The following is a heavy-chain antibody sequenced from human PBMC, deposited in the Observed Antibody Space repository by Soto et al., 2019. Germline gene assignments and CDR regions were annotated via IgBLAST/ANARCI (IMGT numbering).Heavy chain of an antibody. Sequence: GESLKISCKGSGYSFTSYWISWVRQMPGKGLEWMGRIDPSDSYTNYSPSFQGHVIISADKSISTAYLQWSSLKASDTAMYYCARRVRYYYDSSGSPRNDDAFDIWGQGTMVTVSS. CDR3: ARRVRYYYDSSGSPRNDDAFDI. J-gene: IGHJ3*02. CDR1: GYSFTSYW. CDR2: IDPSDSYT. D-gene: IGHD3-22*01. V-gene: IGHV5-10-1*01.